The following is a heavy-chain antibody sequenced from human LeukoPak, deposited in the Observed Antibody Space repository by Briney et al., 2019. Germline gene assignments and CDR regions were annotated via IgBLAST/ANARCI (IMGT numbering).Heavy chain of an antibody. CDR3: ARFDYGDYFDY. D-gene: IGHD4-17*01. J-gene: IGHJ4*02. V-gene: IGHV3-66*01. CDR2: IYSGGST. Sequence: PGGSLRLSCAASGFTVSSNYMSWVRQAPGKGLEWVSVIYSGGSTYYADSVKGGFTISRDNSKNTLYLQMNSLRAEDTAVYYCARFDYGDYFDYWGQGTLVTVSS. CDR1: GFTVSSNY.